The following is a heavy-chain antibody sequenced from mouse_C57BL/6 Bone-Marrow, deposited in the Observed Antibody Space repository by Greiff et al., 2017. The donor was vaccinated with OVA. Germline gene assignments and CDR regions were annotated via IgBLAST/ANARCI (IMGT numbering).Heavy chain of an antibody. CDR1: GYSITSGYY. V-gene: IGHV3-6*01. Sequence: EVKLMESGPGLVKPSQSLSLTCSVTGYSITSGYYWNWIRQFPGNKLEWMGYISYDGSNNYNPSLKNRISITRDTSKNQFFLKLNSVTTEDTATYYGARDHSRYYAMDCWGQGTSVTVSS. J-gene: IGHJ4*01. CDR3: ARDHSRYYAMDC. CDR2: ISYDGSN.